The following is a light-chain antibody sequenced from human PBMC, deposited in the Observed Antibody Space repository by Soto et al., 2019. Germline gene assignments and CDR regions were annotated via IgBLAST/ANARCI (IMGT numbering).Light chain of an antibody. V-gene: IGKV1-NL1*01. CDR1: QGISNY. J-gene: IGKJ1*01. CDR3: QQYGSSPQT. Sequence: VGDRVTITCRASQGISNYLAWYQQKPGKVPKLLIYAASSRATGIPDRFSGSGSGTDFTLTISRLEPEDFAVYYCQQYGSSPQTFGQGTKVDIK. CDR2: AAS.